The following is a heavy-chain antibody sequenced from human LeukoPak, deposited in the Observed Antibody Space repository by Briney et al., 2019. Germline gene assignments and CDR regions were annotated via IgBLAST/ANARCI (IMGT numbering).Heavy chain of an antibody. V-gene: IGHV1-2*02. CDR2: INPNSGGT. Sequence: ASVKVSCKASGGTFSSYAISWVRQAPGQGLEWMGWINPNSGGTNYAQKFQGRVTMTRDTSISTAHMELSRLRSDDTAVYYCARRITIFGVVILDAFDIWGQGTMVTVSS. CDR1: GGTFSSYA. J-gene: IGHJ3*02. CDR3: ARRITIFGVVILDAFDI. D-gene: IGHD3-3*01.